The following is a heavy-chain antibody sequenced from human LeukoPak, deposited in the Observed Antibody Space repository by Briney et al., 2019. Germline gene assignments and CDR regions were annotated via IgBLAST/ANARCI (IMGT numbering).Heavy chain of an antibody. CDR1: IGSICICGYY. Sequence: SDTVSLTCTLSIGSICICGYYWSWIRRHRGKGVEWIGYIYYSGSTYYNPSLKSRVTISVDTSKNQFALKLSAVTAADTGVYYCARADVDSFDAFDIWGQGTMVTVSS. D-gene: IGHD5-12*01. V-gene: IGHV4-31*03. CDR2: IYYSGST. CDR3: ARADVDSFDAFDI. J-gene: IGHJ3*02.